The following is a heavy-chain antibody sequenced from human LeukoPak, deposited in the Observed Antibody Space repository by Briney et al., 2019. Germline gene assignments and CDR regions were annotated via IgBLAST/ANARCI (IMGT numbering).Heavy chain of an antibody. D-gene: IGHD3-10*01. V-gene: IGHV1-46*01. CDR2: INPSGGST. CDR3: ARQVYYALGS. CDR1: GYTFTSFY. Sequence: ASVKVSCKASGYTFTSFYIYWVRQAPGQGLEWMGIINPSGGSTSYAQKFQGRIIMTRDTSTSTVYMELSSLRSDDTAVYYCARQVYYALGSWGQGTLVTVSS. J-gene: IGHJ5*02.